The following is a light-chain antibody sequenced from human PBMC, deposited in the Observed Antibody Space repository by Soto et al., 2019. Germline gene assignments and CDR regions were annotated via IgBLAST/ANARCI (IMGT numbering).Light chain of an antibody. Sequence: EIVLTQSPATLTLSPGERATLSCRASQSVSSYLAWYQQKPGQAPRLLIYDASNRATGIPARFSGGGSGTDLTSTIRLLKPEDFVVYCCPQRFNWPRFTFGQGPKLEMK. J-gene: IGKJ2*01. CDR3: PQRFNWPRFT. CDR1: QSVSSY. CDR2: DAS. V-gene: IGKV3-11*01.